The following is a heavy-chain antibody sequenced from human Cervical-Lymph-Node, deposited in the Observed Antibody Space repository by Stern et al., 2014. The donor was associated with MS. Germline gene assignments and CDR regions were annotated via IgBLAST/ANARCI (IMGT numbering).Heavy chain of an antibody. CDR2: IYYSGST. J-gene: IGHJ4*02. CDR3: ARILEYSSSWSFDY. V-gene: IGHV4-31*03. CDR1: GGSISSGGYY. D-gene: IGHD6-13*01. Sequence: VQLEESGPGLVKPSQTLSLTCTVSGGSISSGGYYWSWIRQHPGKGLGWSGCIYYSGSTYYNASLKSRVTISVDQSKNQLSLKLSSVTAADTAVYYCARILEYSSSWSFDYWGQGTLVTVSS.